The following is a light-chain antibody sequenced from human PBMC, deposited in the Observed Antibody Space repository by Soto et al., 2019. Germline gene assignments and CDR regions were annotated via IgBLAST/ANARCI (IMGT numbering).Light chain of an antibody. CDR3: QQYNDWHFT. V-gene: IGKV3-15*01. CDR2: GAS. J-gene: IGKJ3*01. CDR1: QTVGNN. Sequence: EIVMTQSPATLSVSPGERATLSCRASQTVGNNVAWYQHKPGQAPGLLVYGASTRATGIPAGFSGSGSGTEFTLSISSLQSEDSAVYYCQQYNDWHFTFGPGTKVDIK.